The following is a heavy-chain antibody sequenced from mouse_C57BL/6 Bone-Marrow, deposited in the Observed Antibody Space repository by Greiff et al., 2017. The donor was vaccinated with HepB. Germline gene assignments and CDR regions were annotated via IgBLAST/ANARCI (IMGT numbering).Heavy chain of an antibody. CDR1: GFTFSDYG. Sequence: DVMLVESGGGLVKPGGSLKLSCAASGFTFSDYGMHWVRQAPEKGLEWVAYISSGSSTIYYADTVKGRFTISRDNAKNTLFLQMTSLRSEDTAMYYCARRSTMRYFDVWGTGTTVTVSS. CDR3: ARRSTMRYFDV. D-gene: IGHD2-4*01. V-gene: IGHV5-17*01. CDR2: ISSGSSTI. J-gene: IGHJ1*03.